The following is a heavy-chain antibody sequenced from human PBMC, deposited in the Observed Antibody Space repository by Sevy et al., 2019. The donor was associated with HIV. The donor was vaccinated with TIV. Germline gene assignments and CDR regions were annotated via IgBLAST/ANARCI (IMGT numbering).Heavy chain of an antibody. CDR1: GFTFSSYG. D-gene: IGHD1-26*01. V-gene: IGHV3-30*18. J-gene: IGHJ6*02. CDR2: ISYDGSNK. Sequence: GGSLRLSCAASGFTFSSYGMHWVRQAPGKGLEWVAVISYDGSNKYYADSVKGRFTISRDNSKNTLYLKMNSLRAEDTGVYYCAKDTVGATGINYWYYYGMDVWGQGTTVTVSS. CDR3: AKDTVGATGINYWYYYGMDV.